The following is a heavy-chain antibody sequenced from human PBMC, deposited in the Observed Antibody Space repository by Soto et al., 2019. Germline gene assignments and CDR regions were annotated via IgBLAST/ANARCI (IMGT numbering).Heavy chain of an antibody. Sequence: QVQLVQSGAEVNKPGASVKFSCKASGYTFTSYDINWVRQATGQGLEWMGGMNPNGGNTGYGQKCQGRDNMTRNTAISTAYMAMSSLRAEGTAVYYCAGVKLGLRFLDGTHQGWFDPWGQGTLVTVSS. CDR3: AGVKLGLRFLDGTHQGWFDP. CDR1: GYTFTSYD. CDR2: MNPNGGNT. D-gene: IGHD3-3*01. V-gene: IGHV1-8*01. J-gene: IGHJ5*02.